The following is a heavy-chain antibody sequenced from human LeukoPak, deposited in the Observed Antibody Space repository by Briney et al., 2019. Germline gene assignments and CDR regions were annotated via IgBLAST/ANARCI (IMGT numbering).Heavy chain of an antibody. CDR3: ARGGSYDFWSGYFYGMDV. J-gene: IGHJ6*02. Sequence: PSETLSLTCTVSGGSISSYYWSWIRQPPGKGLEWIGYIYYSGSTNYNPSLKSRVTISVDTSKNQFSLKLSSVTAADTAVYYCARGGSYDFWSGYFYGMDVWGQGTTVTVSS. CDR2: IYYSGST. D-gene: IGHD3-3*01. V-gene: IGHV4-59*01. CDR1: GGSISSYY.